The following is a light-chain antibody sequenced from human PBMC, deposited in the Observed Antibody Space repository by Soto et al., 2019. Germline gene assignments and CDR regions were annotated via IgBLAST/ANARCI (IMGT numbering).Light chain of an antibody. CDR1: QSVSSSY. Sequence: IVLTQSPGTLSLSPGERATLSCRASQSVSSSYLAWYQQKPGQAHRLLIYGASSRATGIPDRFSGSGSGTDFTLTIIRLEHEDFSVYSCQHYGSSPYTFGQGTKLEIK. CDR3: QHYGSSPYT. CDR2: GAS. V-gene: IGKV3-20*01. J-gene: IGKJ2*01.